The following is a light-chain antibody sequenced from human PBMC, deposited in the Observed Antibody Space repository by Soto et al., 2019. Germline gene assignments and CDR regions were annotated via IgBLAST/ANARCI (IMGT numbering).Light chain of an antibody. V-gene: IGLV2-14*01. CDR2: DVS. CDR1: SSDVGGYNY. CDR3: SSYTSSSTWV. J-gene: IGLJ3*02. Sequence: QSVLTQPASVSGSPGQSIAIPCTGTSSDVGGYNYVSWYQQHPGKTPNLMIYDVSNRPSGVSNRFSGSKSGNTASLTISGLQAEDEADYYCSSYTSSSTWVFGGGTKLTVL.